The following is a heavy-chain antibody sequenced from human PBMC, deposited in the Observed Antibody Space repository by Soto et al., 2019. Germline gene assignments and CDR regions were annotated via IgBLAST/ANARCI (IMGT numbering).Heavy chain of an antibody. CDR1: GFTFSGSA. Sequence: GGSPRLSCAACGFTFSGSAMHWVRQESGKGLEWVGRIRSKANSYATAYAASVKGRFTISRDDSKNTAYLQMNSLKTEDTAVYYCTRHRDSSGYRSYDYWGQGTLVTVSS. CDR2: IRSKANSYAT. J-gene: IGHJ4*02. D-gene: IGHD3-22*01. V-gene: IGHV3-73*01. CDR3: TRHRDSSGYRSYDY.